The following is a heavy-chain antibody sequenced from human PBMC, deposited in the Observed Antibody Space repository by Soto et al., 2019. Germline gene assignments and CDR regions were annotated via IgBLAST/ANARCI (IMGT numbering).Heavy chain of an antibody. Sequence: GSQRVFCATAGLSFSRYAISMVRQVPGKVLEWVSAISGSGGRTYYADSVKGRFTISRDNSKNTLYLKMNSLRAEDTAVYYCAKDHYYYDSSGYYYWGQGTLVT. J-gene: IGHJ4*02. V-gene: IGHV3-23*01. CDR2: ISGSGGRT. D-gene: IGHD3-22*01. CDR1: GLSFSRYA. CDR3: AKDHYYYDSSGYYY.